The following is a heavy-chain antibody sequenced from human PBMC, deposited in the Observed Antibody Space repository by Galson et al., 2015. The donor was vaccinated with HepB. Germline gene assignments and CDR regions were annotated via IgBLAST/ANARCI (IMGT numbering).Heavy chain of an antibody. CDR3: WAPGPSWYDAFDI. V-gene: IGHV5-51*01. D-gene: IGHD6-13*01. J-gene: IGHJ3*02. CDR1: GHSFTSYW. Sequence: SGAEVKKPGESLKISCKGSGHSFTSYWIGWVRQMPGKGLEWMGIIYPGDSDTRYSPSFQGQVTISADKSISTAYLQWSSLKASDTAMYYCWAPGPSWYDAFDIWGQGTMVTVSS. CDR2: IYPGDSDT.